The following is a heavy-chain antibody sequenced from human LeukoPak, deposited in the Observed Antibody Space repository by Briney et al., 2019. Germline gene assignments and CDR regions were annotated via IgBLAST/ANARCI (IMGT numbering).Heavy chain of an antibody. D-gene: IGHD2-21*02. J-gene: IGHJ3*02. Sequence: PGGSLRLSCAAPEFTFSIYSMNWVRQAPGKGLEWVSSISSSSSYIYYADSVKGRFTISRDNAKNSLYLQMNSLRAEDTAVYYCARRTYCGGDCYSVGAFDIWGQGTMVTVSS. CDR1: EFTFSIYS. V-gene: IGHV3-21*01. CDR3: ARRTYCGGDCYSVGAFDI. CDR2: ISSSSSYI.